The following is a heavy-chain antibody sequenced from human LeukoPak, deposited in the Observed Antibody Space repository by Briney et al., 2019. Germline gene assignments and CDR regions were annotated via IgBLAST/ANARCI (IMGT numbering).Heavy chain of an antibody. D-gene: IGHD3-3*01. CDR2: ISYDGSNK. Sequence: GRSLRLSCAASGFTFSSYGMHWVRQAPGKGLEWVAVISYDGSNKYYADSVKGRFTISRDNSKNTLYLQMNSLRAEDTAVYYCAKDTDRITIFGVVIDYGMDVWGQGTRSPSP. V-gene: IGHV3-30*18. J-gene: IGHJ6*02. CDR1: GFTFSSYG. CDR3: AKDTDRITIFGVVIDYGMDV.